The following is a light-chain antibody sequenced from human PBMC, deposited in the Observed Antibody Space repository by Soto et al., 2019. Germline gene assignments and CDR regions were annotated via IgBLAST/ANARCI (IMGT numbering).Light chain of an antibody. CDR3: ASWDHSLNVYV. CDR1: SSNIGSTT. V-gene: IGLV1-44*01. CDR2: SND. J-gene: IGLJ1*01. Sequence: HSVLTQPPSTSATPGQRVTISCSGSSSNIGSTTVGWYKKLPGTAPKLLMFSNDQRPSGHPDRFSGSTSGTSASLAISGLQSDDAADYYCASWDHSLNVYVFGTGTKVTVL.